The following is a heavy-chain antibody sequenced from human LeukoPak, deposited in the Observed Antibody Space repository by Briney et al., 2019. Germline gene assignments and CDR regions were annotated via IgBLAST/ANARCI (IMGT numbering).Heavy chain of an antibody. CDR3: ARSAGDTTMGYYYMDV. J-gene: IGHJ6*03. CDR1: GFTVSSNY. Sequence: GGSLRLSCAASGFTVSSNYMSWVRQAPGKGLEWVSVIYSGGTTYYADSVKGRFTISRDNSKNTLYLQMNSLRAEDTAVYYCARSAGDTTMGYYYMDVWGKGTTVTVSS. D-gene: IGHD5-18*01. CDR2: IYSGGTT. V-gene: IGHV3-53*01.